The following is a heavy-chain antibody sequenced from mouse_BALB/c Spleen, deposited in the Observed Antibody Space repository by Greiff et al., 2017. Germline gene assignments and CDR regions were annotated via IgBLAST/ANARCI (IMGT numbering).Heavy chain of an antibody. V-gene: IGHV1S135*01. Sequence: VQLQQSGPELVKPGASVKVSCKASGYAFTSYNMYWVKQSHGKSLEWIGYIDPYNGGTSYNQKFKGKATLTVDKSSSTAYMHLNSLTSEDSAVYYCARSGSSYGGGYYYAMDYWGQGTSVTVSS. J-gene: IGHJ4*01. CDR3: ARSGSSYGGGYYYAMDY. D-gene: IGHD1-1*01. CDR2: IDPYNGGT. CDR1: GYAFTSYN.